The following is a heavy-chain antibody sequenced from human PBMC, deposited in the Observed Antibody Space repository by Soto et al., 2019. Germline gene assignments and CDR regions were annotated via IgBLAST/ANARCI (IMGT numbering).Heavy chain of an antibody. CDR1: GFTFSSYG. J-gene: IGHJ6*02. D-gene: IGHD2-21*02. V-gene: IGHV3-30*18. Sequence: PGGSLRLSCAASGFTFSSYGMHWVRQAPGKGLEWVAVISYDGSNKYYADSVKGRFTISRDNSKNTLYLQMNSLRAEDTAVYYCAKGIVVVTAIHYYYYYGMDVWGQGTTVTVSS. CDR3: AKGIVVVTAIHYYYYYGMDV. CDR2: ISYDGSNK.